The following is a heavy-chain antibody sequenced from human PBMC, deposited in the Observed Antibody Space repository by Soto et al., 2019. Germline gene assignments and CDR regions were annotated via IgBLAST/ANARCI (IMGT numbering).Heavy chain of an antibody. Sequence: QVQLQESGPGLVKPSQTLSLTCTVSGGSIGSGDYYWSWIRQPPGKGLEWIGYIYYSGSNYYNPSLKSRLIISVDTSKNQFTLKLNSVTAADTALYSSARAPYRGANSRGAFYIWCQGTMVHVYS. D-gene: IGHD7-27*01. J-gene: IGHJ3*02. CDR2: IYYSGSN. V-gene: IGHV4-30-4*01. CDR3: ARAPYRGANSRGAFYI. CDR1: GGSIGSGDYY.